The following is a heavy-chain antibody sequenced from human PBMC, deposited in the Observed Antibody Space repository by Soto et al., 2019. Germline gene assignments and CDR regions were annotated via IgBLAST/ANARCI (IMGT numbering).Heavy chain of an antibody. CDR3: ASTKYDSSAYYYWYLGL. CDR2: IIPIFGTA. CDR1: GFSFNTYY. V-gene: IGHV1-69*06. J-gene: IGHJ2*01. D-gene: IGHD3-22*01. Sequence: QVQLVQSGAELKKPGASVSLSCKASGFSFNTYYIHWVRQSPGQGLEWMGGIIPIFGTANYAQKFQGRVTITADTSANTVYLELSSLRSEDTAVYYCASTKYDSSAYYYWYLGLWGRGTLVTVSS.